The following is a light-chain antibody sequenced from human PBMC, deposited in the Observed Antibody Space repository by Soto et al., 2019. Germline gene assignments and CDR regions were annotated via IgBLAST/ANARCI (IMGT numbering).Light chain of an antibody. CDR3: QQYGSSPLT. V-gene: IGKV3-20*01. CDR1: HSVSSSY. Sequence: EIVLTQSPGTLSLSPGERATLACRASHSVSSSYLAWYQQKPGQAPRLLLYGASSRATGIPDRFSGSGSGTDFTLTISRLEPEDFAMYYCQQYGSSPLTFGGGTEVEIK. CDR2: GAS. J-gene: IGKJ4*01.